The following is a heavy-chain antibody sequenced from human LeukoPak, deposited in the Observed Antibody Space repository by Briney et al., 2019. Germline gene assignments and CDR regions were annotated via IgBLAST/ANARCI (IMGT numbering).Heavy chain of an antibody. Sequence: PGGSLRLSCAASGFTFSSYSMNWVRQTPGKGLEWVSSISSSSTYIYYVDSVKGRFTISRNNAKNSLYLQMNSLTAGDTAVYYCARAISTGADAFDIWGQGTMVTVSS. CDR3: ARAISTGADAFDI. J-gene: IGHJ3*02. CDR1: GFTFSSYS. CDR2: ISSSSTYI. V-gene: IGHV3-21*01. D-gene: IGHD3-22*01.